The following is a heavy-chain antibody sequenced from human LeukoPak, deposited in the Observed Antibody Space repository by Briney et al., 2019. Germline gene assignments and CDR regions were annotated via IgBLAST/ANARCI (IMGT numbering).Heavy chain of an antibody. CDR3: AGGFDY. V-gene: IGHV3-30-3*01. J-gene: IGHJ4*02. CDR2: ISYDGSNK. Sequence: GRSLRLSCAASGFTFSSYAMHWARQAPGKGLEWVAVISYDGSNKYYADSVKGRFTISRDNSKNTLYLQMNSLRAEDTAVYYCAGGFDYWGQGTLVTVSS. CDR1: GFTFSSYA.